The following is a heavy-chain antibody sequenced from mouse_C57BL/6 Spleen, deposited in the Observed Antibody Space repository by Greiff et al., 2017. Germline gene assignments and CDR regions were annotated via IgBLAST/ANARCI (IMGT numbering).Heavy chain of an antibody. D-gene: IGHD1-1*01. CDR1: GYTFTDYN. V-gene: IGHV1-18*01. J-gene: IGHJ1*03. Sequence: VQLQQSGPELVKPGASVKIPCKASGYTFTDYNMDWVKQSHGKSLAWIGDINPNNGGTIYNQKFKGKATLTVDKSSSTAYMELRSLTSEDTAVYYCARGGNYYGSSTYWYFDVWGTGTTVTVSS. CDR2: INPNNGGT. CDR3: ARGGNYYGSSTYWYFDV.